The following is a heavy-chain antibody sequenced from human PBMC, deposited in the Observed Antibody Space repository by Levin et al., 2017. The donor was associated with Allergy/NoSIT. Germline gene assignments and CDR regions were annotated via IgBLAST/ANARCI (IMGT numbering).Heavy chain of an antibody. J-gene: IGHJ6*02. CDR2: ISAYNGNT. CDR1: GSTFTSYG. D-gene: IGHD2-2*02. CDR3: ARVDLGDCSSTTCYTLHYGMDV. Sequence: GGSLRLSCKASGSTFTSYGITWVRQAPGQGLEWMGWISAYNGNTNYAQKLQGRVTMTTDTSTSTAYMELRSLRSDDTAVYYCARVDLGDCSSTTCYTLHYGMDVWGQGTTVTVSS. V-gene: IGHV1-18*01.